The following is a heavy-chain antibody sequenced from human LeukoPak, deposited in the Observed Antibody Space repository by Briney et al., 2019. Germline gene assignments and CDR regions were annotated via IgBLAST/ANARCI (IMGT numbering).Heavy chain of an antibody. CDR1: GGSFSGYY. Sequence: SETLSLTCAVYGGSFSGYYWSWIRQPPGKGLEWIGEINHSGSTNYNPSLKSRVTISVDTSKNQFSLKLSSVTAADTAVYYCARGPDILTGSTLFPDYWGQGTLGTVSS. CDR2: INHSGST. J-gene: IGHJ4*02. V-gene: IGHV4-34*01. D-gene: IGHD3-9*01. CDR3: ARGPDILTGSTLFPDY.